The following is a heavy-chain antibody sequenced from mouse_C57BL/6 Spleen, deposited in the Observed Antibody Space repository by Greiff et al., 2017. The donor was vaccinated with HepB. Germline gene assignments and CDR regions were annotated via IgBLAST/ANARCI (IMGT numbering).Heavy chain of an antibody. V-gene: IGHV1-82*01. CDR2: IYPGDGDT. CDR1: GYAFSSSW. Sequence: QVQLQQSGPELVKPGASVKISCKASGYAFSSSWMNWVKQRPGKGLEWIGRIYPGDGDTNYNGKFKGKATLTADKSSSTAYMQLSSLTSEDSAVYFCARKGNYYDYDGGFAYWGQGTLVTVSA. J-gene: IGHJ3*01. CDR3: ARKGNYYDYDGGFAY. D-gene: IGHD2-4*01.